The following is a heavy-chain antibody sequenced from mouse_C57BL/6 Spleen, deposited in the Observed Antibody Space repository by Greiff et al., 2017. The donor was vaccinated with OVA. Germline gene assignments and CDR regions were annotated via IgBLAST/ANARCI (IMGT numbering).Heavy chain of an antibody. J-gene: IGHJ1*03. CDR3: AREVYGNSWYFDV. CDR2: IDPNSGGT. V-gene: IGHV1-72*01. D-gene: IGHD2-1*01. Sequence: VQLKQPGAELVKPGASVKLSCKASGYTFTSYWMHWVKQRPGRGLEWIGRIDPNSGGTKYNEKFKSKATLTVDKPSSTAYMQLSSLTSEDSAVYYCAREVYGNSWYFDVWGTGTTVTVSS. CDR1: GYTFTSYW.